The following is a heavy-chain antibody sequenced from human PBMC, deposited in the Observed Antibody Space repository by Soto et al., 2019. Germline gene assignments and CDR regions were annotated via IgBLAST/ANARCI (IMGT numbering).Heavy chain of an antibody. CDR1: GGSISSGGYY. CDR2: IYYSGST. Sequence: QVQLQESGPGLVKPSQTLSLTCTVSGGSISSGGYYWCWIRLHPGKGLEWIGYIYYSGSTYYNPSLKSRVTISVDTSKNQFSLKLSSVTAADTAVYYCAREGDFWSGYRGFDYRGQGTLVTVSS. CDR3: AREGDFWSGYRGFDY. J-gene: IGHJ4*02. D-gene: IGHD3-3*01. V-gene: IGHV4-31*03.